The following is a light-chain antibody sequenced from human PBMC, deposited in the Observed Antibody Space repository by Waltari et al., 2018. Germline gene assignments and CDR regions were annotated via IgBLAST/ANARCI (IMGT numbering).Light chain of an antibody. CDR3: MTWHNSAWV. Sequence: QAVLTQPSSLSASPGASASLTCTLRSGLRVGTYRIFWYQQKPGSPPQYLLMFKSDSDRHQGSGVPSRFSGSKDGSANAGTVRISGLQSEDEADYYCMTWHNSAWVFGGGTKLTVL. V-gene: IGLV5-45*02. J-gene: IGLJ3*02. CDR2: FKSDSDR. CDR1: SGLRVGTYR.